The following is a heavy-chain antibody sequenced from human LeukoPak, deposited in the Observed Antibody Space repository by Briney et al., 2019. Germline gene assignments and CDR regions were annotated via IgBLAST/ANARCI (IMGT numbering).Heavy chain of an antibody. CDR2: IYYSGST. J-gene: IGHJ2*01. CDR1: GGSISSYY. V-gene: IGHV4-59*01. D-gene: IGHD3-22*01. Sequence: SETLSLTCTVSGGSISSYYWSWVRQPPGKGLEWIGYIYYSGSTKYNPSLKSRVTISVDTSKNQFSLKLNSVTAADTAVYYCARATYYYDNSGYFSSFWYFDLWGRGTLVTVSS. CDR3: ARATYYYDNSGYFSSFWYFDL.